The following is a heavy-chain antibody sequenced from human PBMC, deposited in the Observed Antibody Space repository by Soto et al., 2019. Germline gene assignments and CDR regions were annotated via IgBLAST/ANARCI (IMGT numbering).Heavy chain of an antibody. CDR3: ARAKVPYDSSGYFGY. CDR1: GGTFSSYA. V-gene: IGHV1-69*13. J-gene: IGHJ4*02. Sequence: SVKVSCKASGGTFSSYAISWVRQAPGQGLEWMGGIIPIFGTANYAQKFQGRVTITADESTSTAYMELSSLRSEDTAVYYCARAKVPYDSSGYFGYRGQGTLVTVSS. CDR2: IIPIFGTA. D-gene: IGHD3-22*01.